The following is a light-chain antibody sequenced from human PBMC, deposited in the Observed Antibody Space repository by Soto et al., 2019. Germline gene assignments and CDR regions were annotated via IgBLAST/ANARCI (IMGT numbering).Light chain of an antibody. CDR2: AAS. CDR3: QQSYSTPQT. Sequence: IQVTQSPRTLSASVVDRVTITCRASQSISSYLNWYQQKPGKAPKLLIYAASSLQSGVPSRFSCSGSGTDFTLTISSLQPEDFATYSCQQSYSTPQTFGQGTKV. J-gene: IGKJ1*01. CDR1: QSISSY. V-gene: IGKV1-39*01.